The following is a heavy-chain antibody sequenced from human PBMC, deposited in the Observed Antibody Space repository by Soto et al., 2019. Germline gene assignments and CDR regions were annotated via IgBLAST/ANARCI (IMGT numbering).Heavy chain of an antibody. CDR1: GGSISSGGYY. D-gene: IGHD3-10*01. V-gene: IGHV4-31*03. CDR3: ARGWRFGIYGMDV. CDR2: IYYSGST. Sequence: SETLSLTCTVSGGSISSGGYYWSWIRQHPGNDLEWIGYIYYSGSTYYNPSLKGRVTISVDTSKNQFSVELSCVTAADTAVYYCARGWRFGIYGMDVWGQGTMVTVSS. J-gene: IGHJ6*02.